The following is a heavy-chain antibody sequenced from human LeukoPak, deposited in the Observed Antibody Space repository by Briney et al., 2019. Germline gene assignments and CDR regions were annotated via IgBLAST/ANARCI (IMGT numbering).Heavy chain of an antibody. D-gene: IGHD6-19*01. V-gene: IGHV3-21*01. Sequence: GGSLRLSCAASRFTLSSYSMNWVREAPGKGLEWVSSISTSSSYIYYADSVKGRFTISRDNAKKSLYLQMNSLRAEDTALYYCARAHGAGGLGYYYMDVWGKGTTVTISS. J-gene: IGHJ6*03. CDR2: ISTSSSYI. CDR1: RFTLSSYS. CDR3: ARAHGAGGLGYYYMDV.